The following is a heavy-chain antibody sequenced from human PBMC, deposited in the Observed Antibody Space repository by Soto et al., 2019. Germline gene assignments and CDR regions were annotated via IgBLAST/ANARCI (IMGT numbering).Heavy chain of an antibody. CDR3: ARGLYYDFWSGYYAPRSYFDY. CDR2: ISSSSSYI. CDR1: GFTFSSYS. D-gene: IGHD3-3*01. Sequence: PGGSLRLSXAASGFTFSSYSMNWVRQAPGKGLEWVSSISSSSSYIHHADSVKGRFTISRDNAKNSLYLQMNSLRAEDTAVYYCARGLYYDFWSGYYAPRSYFDYWGQGTLVTVSS. J-gene: IGHJ4*02. V-gene: IGHV3-21*01.